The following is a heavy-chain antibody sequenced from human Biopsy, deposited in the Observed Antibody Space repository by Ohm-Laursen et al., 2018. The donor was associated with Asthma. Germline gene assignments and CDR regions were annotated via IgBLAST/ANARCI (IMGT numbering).Heavy chain of an antibody. CDR3: ARAQDYYDSRGYYRSFDY. J-gene: IGHJ4*02. CDR1: YGSITSGGYY. CDR2: IYYSGST. D-gene: IGHD3-22*01. V-gene: IGHV4-31*03. Sequence: SETLSLTCTVSYGSITSGGYYWTWIRRHPGKGLEWIGFIYYSGSTYYNPSLKSRVSISIDTSKNQSSLKLSSVTAADTAVYYCARAQDYYDSRGYYRSFDYWGQGTLVTVSS.